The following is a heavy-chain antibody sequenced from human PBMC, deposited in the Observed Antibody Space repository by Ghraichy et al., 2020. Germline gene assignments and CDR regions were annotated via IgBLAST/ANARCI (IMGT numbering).Heavy chain of an antibody. V-gene: IGHV4-59*01. J-gene: IGHJ4*02. D-gene: IGHD3-3*01. Sequence: SETLSLTCTVSGGSISNYYWNWIRQPPGKGLEWIGYIYHSGSTNYNPSLKTPVTISLDTSTDQFSLKLTAVTAADTAVYYCARGDDFWSGYQFWGQGILVTVSP. CDR2: IYHSGST. CDR3: ARGDDFWSGYQF. CDR1: GGSISNYY.